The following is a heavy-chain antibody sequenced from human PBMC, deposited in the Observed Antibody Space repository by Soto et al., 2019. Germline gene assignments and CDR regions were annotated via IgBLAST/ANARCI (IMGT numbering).Heavy chain of an antibody. D-gene: IGHD3-22*01. CDR2: ISSDGSNK. CDR3: VGGYYFGEY. V-gene: IGHV3-30*03. J-gene: IGHJ4*02. CDR1: GFTFSSYG. Sequence: QVQLVESGGGVVQPGRSLRLSCAASGFTFSSYGMHWVRQAPGKGLEWVAVISSDGSNKYYADSVKGRFTISRDNSKNTLYLQMNSLRAEDTAVYYCVGGYYFGEYLGQGTLVTLSS.